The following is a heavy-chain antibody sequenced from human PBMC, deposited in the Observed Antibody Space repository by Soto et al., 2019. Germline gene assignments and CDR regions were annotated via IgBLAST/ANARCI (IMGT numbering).Heavy chain of an antibody. J-gene: IGHJ4*02. D-gene: IGHD3-22*01. CDR3: ANRITYYYDSSGSGY. CDR1: GFTFSSYA. Sequence: GGSLRLSCAASGFTFSSYAMSWVRQAPGKGLEWVSAISGSGGSTYYADSVKGRFTISRDNSKNTLYLQMNSLRAEDTAVYYCANRITYYYDSSGSGYWGQGTLVTVSS. V-gene: IGHV3-23*01. CDR2: ISGSGGST.